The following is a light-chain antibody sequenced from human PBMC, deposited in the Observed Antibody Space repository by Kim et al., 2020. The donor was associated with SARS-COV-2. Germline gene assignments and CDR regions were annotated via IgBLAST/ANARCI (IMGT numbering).Light chain of an antibody. J-gene: IGLJ3*02. Sequence: ELTQPPSASGTPGQRVTIFCSGSISNIGSNTVTWYQQLPGAAPKLLIYGDDLRPPKVPDRFSGSKSGTSASLAISGLQSEDEADYYCATHDESQVVFGGGTQLTVL. CDR2: GDD. CDR1: ISNIGSNT. V-gene: IGLV1-44*01. CDR3: ATHDESQVV.